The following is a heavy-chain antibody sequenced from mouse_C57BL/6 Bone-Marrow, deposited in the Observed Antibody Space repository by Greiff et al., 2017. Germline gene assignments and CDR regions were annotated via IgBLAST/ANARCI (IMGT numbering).Heavy chain of an antibody. V-gene: IGHV5S21*01. CDR3: AGDGGYYGDDGYYFDY. CDR2: ISSGGDYI. J-gene: IGHJ2*01. D-gene: IGHD2-2*01. Sequence: EVKVEESGEGLVKPGGSLKLSCAASGFTFSSYAMSWVRQTPEKRLEWVAYISSGGDYIYYAATVKGRFTISRDTARNTLYLQMSSLKSEDTAMYYCAGDGGYYGDDGYYFDYWGQGTTLTVSS. CDR1: GFTFSSYA.